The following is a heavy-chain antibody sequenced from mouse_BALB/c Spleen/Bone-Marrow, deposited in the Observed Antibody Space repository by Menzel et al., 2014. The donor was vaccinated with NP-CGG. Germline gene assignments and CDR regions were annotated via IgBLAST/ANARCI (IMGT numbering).Heavy chain of an antibody. J-gene: IGHJ3*01. Sequence: VQLVESGAELMKPGASVKISCKATGYTLSSYWIEWVKQRPGHGLEWIGEILPGSDSTNYNENFKGKATFTADTSSNTAYMQLNSLTSEDSAVYFCARDSSDYLAWFAYWGQGTLVTVSA. D-gene: IGHD3-2*01. CDR3: ARDSSDYLAWFAY. V-gene: IGHV1-9*01. CDR1: GYTLSSYW. CDR2: ILPGSDST.